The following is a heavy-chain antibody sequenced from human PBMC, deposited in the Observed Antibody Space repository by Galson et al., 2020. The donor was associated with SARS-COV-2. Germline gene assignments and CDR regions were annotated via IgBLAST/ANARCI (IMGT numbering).Heavy chain of an antibody. CDR1: GFTFSSYA. D-gene: IGHD5-18*01. J-gene: IGHJ4*02. V-gene: IGHV3-23*01. Sequence: GGSLRLSCAASGFTFSSYAMSWVRQAPGKGLEWVSTISGSGGSTYYADSVKGRFTISRDNSKNTLYLQMNSLRAEDTAVYYCAKADTAQDYFDYWGQGTRVTVSS. CDR2: ISGSGGST. CDR3: AKADTAQDYFDY.